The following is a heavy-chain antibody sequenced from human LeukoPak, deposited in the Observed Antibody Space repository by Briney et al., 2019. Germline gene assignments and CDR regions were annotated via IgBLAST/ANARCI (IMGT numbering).Heavy chain of an antibody. J-gene: IGHJ4*02. V-gene: IGHV3-15*01. CDR3: TTAPPRDIVVVIDY. Sequence: PGGSLRLSCAASGFAVKNSWMSWVRQAPGKGLEWVGRIKSRDDGGTTEFAATVKGRFTISRDDSKNTLYLQMNSLKTEDTAVYYCTTAPPRDIVVVIDYWGQGTLVTVSS. D-gene: IGHD2-21*01. CDR1: GFAVKNSW. CDR2: IKSRDDGGTT.